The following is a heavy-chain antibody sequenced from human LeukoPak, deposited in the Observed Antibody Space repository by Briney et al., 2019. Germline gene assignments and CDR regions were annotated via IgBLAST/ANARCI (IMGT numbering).Heavy chain of an antibody. J-gene: IGHJ6*03. D-gene: IGHD5-18*01. CDR3: ARYGLDTAMEDYYYYYMDI. Sequence: GGSLRLSCAASGFTFSSYWMSWVRQAPGKGLEWVANIKQNGSEKYYVDSVKGRFTISRDNAKNSLYLQMNSLRAEDTAVYYCARYGLDTAMEDYYYYYMDIWGKGTTVTVSS. V-gene: IGHV3-7*01. CDR1: GFTFSSYW. CDR2: IKQNGSEK.